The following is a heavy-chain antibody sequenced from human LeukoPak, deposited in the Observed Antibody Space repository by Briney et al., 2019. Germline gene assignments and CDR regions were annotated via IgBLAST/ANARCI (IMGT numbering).Heavy chain of an antibody. J-gene: IGHJ4*02. D-gene: IGHD5-24*01. CDR2: IVVGSGNT. CDR1: GFTFTSSA. Sequence: ASAKVSCKASGFTFTSSAVQWVRQARGQRLEWIGWIVVGSGNTNYAQKFQERVTITRDMSTSTAYMELSSLRSEDTAVYYCARVPKRTSRDGYNLGYWGQGTLVTVSS. CDR3: ARVPKRTSRDGYNLGY. V-gene: IGHV1-58*01.